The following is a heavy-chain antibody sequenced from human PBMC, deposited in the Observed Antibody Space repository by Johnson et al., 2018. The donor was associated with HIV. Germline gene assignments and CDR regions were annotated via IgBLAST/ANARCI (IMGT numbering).Heavy chain of an antibody. V-gene: IGHV3-33*08. CDR2: IWYDGSNK. CDR3: AILPEWELSPEVFDI. D-gene: IGHD1-26*01. CDR1: GVPFSIYC. Sequence: QEQLVESGGGLVQPGGSLRPSCEAPGVPFSIYCIHWVRQAPGKWLEWVAVIWYDGSNKYYADSVTGRFTISRDNSKNTLYLQMNSLRAEDTAVYYRAILPEWELSPEVFDIWGQGTMVTVSS. J-gene: IGHJ3*02.